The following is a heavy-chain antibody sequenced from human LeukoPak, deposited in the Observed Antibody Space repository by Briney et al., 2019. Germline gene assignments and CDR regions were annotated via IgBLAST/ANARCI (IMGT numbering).Heavy chain of an antibody. CDR3: ARGGVYCSSVSCSVDY. V-gene: IGHV3-49*03. Sequence: GGSLRLSCTASGFTFGDYAMSWFRQAPGKGLEWVGFIRSKAYGGTTENAASVKGRFTISRSDSKSIAYLQMNSLKTEDTAVYYCARGGVYCSSVSCSVDYWGQGILVTVSS. CDR1: GFTFGDYA. J-gene: IGHJ4*02. CDR2: IRSKAYGGTT. D-gene: IGHD2-2*01.